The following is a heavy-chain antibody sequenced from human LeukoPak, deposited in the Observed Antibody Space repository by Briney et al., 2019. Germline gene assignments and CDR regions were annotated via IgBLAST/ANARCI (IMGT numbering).Heavy chain of an antibody. CDR3: ARHGPESSSYDY. CDR2: IYYSGST. V-gene: IGHV4-39*01. J-gene: IGHJ4*02. D-gene: IGHD6-6*01. CDR1: GGSISSSSYY. Sequence: SETLSLTCTVSGGSISSSSYYWGWIRPPPGKGLEWIRSIYYSGSTYYNPSLKSRITISVYTSKNQFSLKLSSVTAADTAVYYCARHGPESSSYDYWGQGTLVTVSS.